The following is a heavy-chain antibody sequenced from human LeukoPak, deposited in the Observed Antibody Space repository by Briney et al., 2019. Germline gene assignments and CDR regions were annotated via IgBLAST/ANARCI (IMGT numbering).Heavy chain of an antibody. Sequence: GGSLRLSCAASGFTFSSYSMNWVRQAPGKGLEWVSSISSSSSYIYYADSVKGRFTISRDNAKNSLYLQMNSLRAEDTAVYYCARAALFCTSITCSALFDYWGQGALVTVSS. J-gene: IGHJ4*02. V-gene: IGHV3-21*01. CDR1: GFTFSSYS. CDR3: ARAALFCTSITCSALFDY. D-gene: IGHD2/OR15-2a*01. CDR2: ISSSSSYI.